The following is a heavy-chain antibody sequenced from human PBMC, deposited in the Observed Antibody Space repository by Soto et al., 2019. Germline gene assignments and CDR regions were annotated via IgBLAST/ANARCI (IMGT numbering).Heavy chain of an antibody. J-gene: IGHJ4*02. Sequence: NPSETLSLTCAVYGGSFSGYYWSWIRQPPGKGLEWIGEINHSGSTNYNPSLKSRVTISVDTSKNQFSLKLSSVTAADTAVYYCARGRADMTTVTPFDYWGQGTLVTVSS. CDR2: INHSGST. V-gene: IGHV4-34*01. CDR3: ARGRADMTTVTPFDY. D-gene: IGHD4-17*01. CDR1: GGSFSGYY.